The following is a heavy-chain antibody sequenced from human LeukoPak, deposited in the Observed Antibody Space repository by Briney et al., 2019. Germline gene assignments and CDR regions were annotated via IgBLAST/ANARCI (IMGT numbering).Heavy chain of an antibody. CDR3: AIDSLRERIVGSTTRGVNDY. V-gene: IGHV3-30*02. Sequence: GGSLRLSCAASGFTFSSYGMHWVRQAPGKGLEWVAFIRYDGRNKYYADSVKGRFTISRDNSKNTLYLQMNSLRGEDTAVYYCAIDSLRERIVGSTTRGVNDYWGQGTLVTVSS. CDR1: GFTFSSYG. D-gene: IGHD1-26*01. CDR2: IRYDGRNK. J-gene: IGHJ4*02.